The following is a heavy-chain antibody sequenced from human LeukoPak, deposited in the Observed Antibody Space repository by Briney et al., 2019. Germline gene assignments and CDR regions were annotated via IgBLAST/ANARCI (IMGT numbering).Heavy chain of an antibody. V-gene: IGHV3-48*01. D-gene: IGHD3-22*01. CDR1: GFTFSSYG. Sequence: GGSLRLSCAASGFTFSSYGMTWVRQAPGKGLEWVSYISSSSSTIYYADSVKGRFTISRDNAKNSLYLQMNSLRAEDTAVYYCARVRYYDSSGYPDYWGQGTLVTVSS. CDR3: ARVRYYDSSGYPDY. J-gene: IGHJ4*02. CDR2: ISSSSSTI.